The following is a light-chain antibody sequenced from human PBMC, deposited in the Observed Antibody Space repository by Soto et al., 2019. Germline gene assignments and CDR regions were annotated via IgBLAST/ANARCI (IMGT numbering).Light chain of an antibody. Sequence: QSALTQPASVSGSPGQSITISCTGTSSDVGGYKYVSWYQQHPGKAPKLIIYEVSNRPSGVPNRFSASKSGNTASLTISGLQAEDEADYYCNSYTNTAARVFGTGTKLTVL. CDR3: NSYTNTAARV. CDR2: EVS. J-gene: IGLJ1*01. CDR1: SSDVGGYKY. V-gene: IGLV2-14*01.